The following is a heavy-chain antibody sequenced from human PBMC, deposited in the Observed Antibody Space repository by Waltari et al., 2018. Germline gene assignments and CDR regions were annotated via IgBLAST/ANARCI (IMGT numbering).Heavy chain of an antibody. Sequence: QLQLQESGPRLVKPSETLSLSCTVSGGPISSNPYYWVWIRQSPGKGLEWIGVIYYRWSTYYKPSLKSRVTIAVDTAKNQVSLKLTSVSAADTAVYYCARDVDMSFYYYMDVWGKGTTVTISS. J-gene: IGHJ6*03. D-gene: IGHD2-21*01. CDR2: IYYRWST. V-gene: IGHV4-39*07. CDR3: ARDVDMSFYYYMDV. CDR1: GGPISSNPYY.